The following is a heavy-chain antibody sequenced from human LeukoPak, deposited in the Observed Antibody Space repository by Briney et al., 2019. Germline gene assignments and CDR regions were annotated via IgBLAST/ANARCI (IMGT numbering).Heavy chain of an antibody. CDR1: AFTFDDYA. V-gene: IGHV3-9*01. CDR2: ISWNSGSI. Sequence: QAGGSLRLSCAASAFTFDDYAMHWVRHAPGKGLEGVSGISWNSGSIGYADSVKGRFTISRDNAKNSLYLQMNSLRAEDTALYYCAKDIYYDSSGHFDYWGQGTLVTVSS. CDR3: AKDIYYDSSGHFDY. J-gene: IGHJ4*02. D-gene: IGHD3-22*01.